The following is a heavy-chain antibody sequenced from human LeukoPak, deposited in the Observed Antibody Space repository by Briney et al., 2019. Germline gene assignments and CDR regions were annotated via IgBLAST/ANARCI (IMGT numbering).Heavy chain of an antibody. V-gene: IGHV1-69*05. Sequence: ASVKVSCKASGGTFSSYAISWGRQAPGQGLEWMLGNIPIFGTANYAQKFQGRVTITTDESTSTAYMEMSRLRSEETAVYYCASSGYSGYDFDYWGQGTLVTVSS. D-gene: IGHD5-12*01. CDR3: ASSGYSGYDFDY. J-gene: IGHJ4*02. CDR2: NIPIFGTA. CDR1: GGTFSSYA.